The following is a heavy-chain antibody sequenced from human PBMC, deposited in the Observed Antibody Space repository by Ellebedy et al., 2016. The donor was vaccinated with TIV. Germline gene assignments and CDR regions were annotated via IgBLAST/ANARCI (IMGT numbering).Heavy chain of an antibody. D-gene: IGHD5-24*01. CDR1: GYTFTGYY. V-gene: IGHV1-2*02. Sequence: ASVKVSXKASGYTFTGYYLFWMRQAPGQGLEWMGWINPKTGDRRYAQKFQGRVTMTNDTSISTAYMDLSSLTSDDTAVYYCARLLPAERVFDYWGQGTLVTVSS. J-gene: IGHJ4*02. CDR3: ARLLPAERVFDY. CDR2: INPKTGDR.